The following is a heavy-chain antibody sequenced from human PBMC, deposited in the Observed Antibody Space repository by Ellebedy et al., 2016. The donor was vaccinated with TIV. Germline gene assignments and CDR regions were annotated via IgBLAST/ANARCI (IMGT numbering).Heavy chain of an antibody. CDR2: INSDGSNS. CDR3: VRAIRGVTATDY. Sequence: GESLKISCAASGFIFNTYWMHWVRQAPGKGLVWVSRINSDGSNSNYADSVKGRFTISRDNAKNTLYLQMNSLRAEDSAVYYCVRAIRGVTATDYWGQGTLVTVSS. J-gene: IGHJ4*02. CDR1: GFIFNTYW. V-gene: IGHV3-74*01. D-gene: IGHD3-10*01.